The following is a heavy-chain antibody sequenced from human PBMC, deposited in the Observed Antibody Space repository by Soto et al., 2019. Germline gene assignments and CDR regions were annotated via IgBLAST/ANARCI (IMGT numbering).Heavy chain of an antibody. D-gene: IGHD5-18*01. J-gene: IGHJ4*02. Sequence: QVQWVPSGAEVKKPGSWVKVSSRASGGTFSSYATTWVRQAPGHGLGWWGGIIPIFGTANYAQKFQGRVTITADESTSTAYMELSSLRSEDTAVYYCARYRVGYSYGRGRFDYWGQGTLVTVSS. CDR3: ARYRVGYSYGRGRFDY. V-gene: IGHV1-69*12. CDR1: GGTFSSYA. CDR2: IIPIFGTA.